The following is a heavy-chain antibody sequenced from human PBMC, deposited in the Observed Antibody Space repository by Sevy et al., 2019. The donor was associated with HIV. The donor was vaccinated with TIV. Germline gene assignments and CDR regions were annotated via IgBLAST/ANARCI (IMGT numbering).Heavy chain of an antibody. CDR3: AREGHSSGRAGIFNI. CDR1: EFIFRASV. V-gene: IGHV3-30*04. CDR2: NSFDGTTN. Sequence: GGSLRLSCVVSEFIFRASVMHWVRQAPGKGLEWVALNSFDGTTNFNGDSMKGRFTVSRDNSKNTLYLQMNSLGDDDTVLYYCAREGHSSGRAGIFNIWGPGTMVTVSS. D-gene: IGHD3-22*01. J-gene: IGHJ3*02.